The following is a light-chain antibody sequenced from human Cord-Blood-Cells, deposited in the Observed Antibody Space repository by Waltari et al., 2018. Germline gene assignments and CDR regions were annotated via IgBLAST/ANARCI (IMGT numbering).Light chain of an antibody. Sequence: IQMTQSPSSLSASVGASVTITCRASQSISSSLNWDQQKPGKAPKLLIYAATSLQSGVPSRFGGSGEETDVTLTICCLQTKAFSTYECQPSYSTLFKFSPGTKVAI. CDR2: AAT. CDR3: QPSYSTLFK. J-gene: IGKJ3*01. V-gene: IGKV1-39*01. CDR1: QSISSS.